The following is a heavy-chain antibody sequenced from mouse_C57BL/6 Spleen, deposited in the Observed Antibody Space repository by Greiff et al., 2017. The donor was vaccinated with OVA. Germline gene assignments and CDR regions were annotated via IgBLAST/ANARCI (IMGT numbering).Heavy chain of an antibody. D-gene: IGHD1-1*01. CDR1: GYTFTDYN. CDR2: INPNNGGT. Sequence: DVKLVESGPELVKPGASVKIPCKASGYTFTDYNMDWVKQSHGKSLEWIGDINPNNGGTIYNQKFKGKATLTVDKSSSTAYMELRSLTSEDTAVYYCARHYYGSSFYWYFDVWGTGTTVTVSS. V-gene: IGHV1-18*01. CDR3: ARHYYGSSFYWYFDV. J-gene: IGHJ1*03.